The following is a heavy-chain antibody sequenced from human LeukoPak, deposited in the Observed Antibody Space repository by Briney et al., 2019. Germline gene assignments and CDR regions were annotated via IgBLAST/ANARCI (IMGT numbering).Heavy chain of an antibody. V-gene: IGHV1-69*02. CDR2: IIPILGIA. Sequence: SVKVSCKASGGTFSSYTISWVRQAPGQGLEWMGRIIPILGIANYAQKFQGRVTITADKSTSTACMELSSLRSEDTAVYYCARGGSVTTVTTRHYYYYGMDVWGQGTTVTVSS. CDR1: GGTFSSYT. J-gene: IGHJ6*02. CDR3: ARGGSVTTVTTRHYYYYGMDV. D-gene: IGHD4-17*01.